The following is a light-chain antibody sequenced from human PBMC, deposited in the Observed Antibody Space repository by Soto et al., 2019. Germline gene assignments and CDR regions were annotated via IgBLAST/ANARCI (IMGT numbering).Light chain of an antibody. CDR1: SSNIGSNT. Sequence: QSVLTQPPSASGTPGQRGTITCSGSSSNIGSNTVNWYQQLPGTAPKLLIYNTNQRPSGVPDRFSGSKSGTSASLAISGLQSEYEADYYCSAWDDSLNGLVFGTGTKVTVL. V-gene: IGLV1-44*01. J-gene: IGLJ1*01. CDR3: SAWDDSLNGLV. CDR2: NTN.